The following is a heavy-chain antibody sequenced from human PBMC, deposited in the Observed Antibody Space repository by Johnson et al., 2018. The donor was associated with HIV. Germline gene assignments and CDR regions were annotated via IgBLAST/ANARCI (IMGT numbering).Heavy chain of an antibody. V-gene: IGHV3-7*02. D-gene: IGHD5-24*01. CDR2: IKQYGSEK. J-gene: IGHJ3*02. CDR1: GFTFSLYW. Sequence: VQLVESGGRVVQPGRSLRLSCAASGFTFSLYWMTWVRQAPGKGLEWVANIKQYGSEKYYVDSVKGRFTISRDNAKKSLSLQMNSLRAEDTAVYYCARGDRDGYNLRDDAFDIWGQGTMVTVSS. CDR3: ARGDRDGYNLRDDAFDI.